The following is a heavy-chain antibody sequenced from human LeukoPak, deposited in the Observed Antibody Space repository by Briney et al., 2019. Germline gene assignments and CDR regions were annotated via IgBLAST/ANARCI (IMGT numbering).Heavy chain of an antibody. Sequence: PGGSLRLSCAASGFSFSSYATNWVRQAPGKGLEWVAVISYDGSNKYYADSVKGRFTISRDNSKNTLYLQMNSLRAEDTGVYYCAKDLSSGSRRAYWGQGTLVTVSS. CDR2: ISYDGSNK. CDR3: AKDLSSGSRRAY. D-gene: IGHD6-19*01. V-gene: IGHV3-30*18. CDR1: GFSFSSYA. J-gene: IGHJ4*02.